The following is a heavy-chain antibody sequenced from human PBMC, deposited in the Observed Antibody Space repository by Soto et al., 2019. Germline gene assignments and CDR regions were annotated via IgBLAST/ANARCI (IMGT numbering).Heavy chain of an antibody. CDR1: GFTFRMFA. CDR2: MTYSGGGT. V-gene: IGHV3-23*01. CDR3: AKVMRSTSSTANFDY. D-gene: IGHD3-16*01. Sequence: EVQLLESGGGLGQPGGSLRLSCAASGFTFRMFAMNWVRQAPGKGLEWVASMTYSGGGTNYADSVRGRFTISRDNSKNTLSLQMTSLRVEDTAVYYCAKVMRSTSSTANFDYWGRGTLVTVSS. J-gene: IGHJ4*02.